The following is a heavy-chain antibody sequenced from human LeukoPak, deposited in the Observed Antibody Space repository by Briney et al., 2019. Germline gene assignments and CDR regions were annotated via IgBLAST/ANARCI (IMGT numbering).Heavy chain of an antibody. Sequence: GASVKVSCKASGYTFTSYGINWVRQAPGQGLEWMGWISVYNGNTNYAQKLQGRVTMTTDTSTSTAYIELRSLTSDDTAVYYAIVVVTAIPHWGQGTPVTVSS. CDR3: IVVVTAIPH. V-gene: IGHV1-18*01. J-gene: IGHJ4*02. CDR1: GYTFTSYG. CDR2: ISVYNGNT. D-gene: IGHD2-21*02.